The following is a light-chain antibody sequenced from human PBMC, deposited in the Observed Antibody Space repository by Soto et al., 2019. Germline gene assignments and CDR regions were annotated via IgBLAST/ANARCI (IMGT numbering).Light chain of an antibody. J-gene: IGLJ2*01. Sequence: QSALTHPPSVSGSPGQSVTISCTGTSSDVGSYNRVSWYQQPPGTAPKLMIYEVSNRPSGVPDRFSGSKSGNTASLTISGLQAEDEADYYCSSYTSSSTPQFGGGTKLTVL. CDR1: SSDVGSYNR. CDR3: SSYTSSSTPQ. V-gene: IGLV2-18*02. CDR2: EVS.